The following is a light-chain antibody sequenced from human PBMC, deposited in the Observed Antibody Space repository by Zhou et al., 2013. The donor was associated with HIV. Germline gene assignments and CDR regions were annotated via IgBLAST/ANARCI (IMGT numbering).Light chain of an antibody. CDR3: CSYAGRGTFXV. CDR1: SSDVGNYDL. J-gene: IGLJ1*01. V-gene: IGLV2-23*02. Sequence: QSALTQPASVSGSPGQSITISCTGTSSDVGNYDLVSWYQQHPGKAPKLMIYEVSKRPSGVSDRFSGSKSGNTASLTISGLQAEDEADYYCCSYAGRGTFXVFGPGTEVTVL. CDR2: EVS.